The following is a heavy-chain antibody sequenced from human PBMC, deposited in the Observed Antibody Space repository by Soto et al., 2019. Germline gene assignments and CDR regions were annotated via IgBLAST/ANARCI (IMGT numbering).Heavy chain of an antibody. Sequence: EVQLVESGGGLVKPGGSVRLSCAASGFTFSNAWMSWVRQAPGKGLEWVGRIKSKSAGGTTEYDAPVKDRFTISRDDSKNTLYLQMNSLKIDDTPVYYCARGHRSSGKIFDSWGQGTLVTVSS. V-gene: IGHV3-15*01. CDR1: GFTFSNAW. J-gene: IGHJ4*02. D-gene: IGHD3-22*01. CDR2: IKSKSAGGTT. CDR3: ARGHRSSGKIFDS.